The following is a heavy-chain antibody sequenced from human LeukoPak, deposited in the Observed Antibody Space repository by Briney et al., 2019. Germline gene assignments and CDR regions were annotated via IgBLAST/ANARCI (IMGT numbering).Heavy chain of an antibody. CDR2: IKQDGSEK. J-gene: IGHJ4*02. V-gene: IGHV3-7*01. D-gene: IGHD7-27*01. CDR3: ARGVWAPFDS. CDR1: GFSLSNYW. Sequence: GGSLRLPCAASGFSLSNYWMNWVRQAPGKGLEWVANIKQDGSEKNYVDSVKGRFSISRDNAKNSLILQMNSLRDEDTAVYYCARGVWAPFDSWGQGTLVSASS.